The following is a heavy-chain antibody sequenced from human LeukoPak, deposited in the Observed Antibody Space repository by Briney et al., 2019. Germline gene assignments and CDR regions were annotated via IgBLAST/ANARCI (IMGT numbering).Heavy chain of an antibody. Sequence: KPSETLSLTCTVSGGSISSYYWSWIRQPPGKGLEWIGYIYYSGSTNYNPSLKSRVTISVDTSKNQFSLKLSSVAAADTAVYYCARVVEMATILDYWGQGTLVTVSS. V-gene: IGHV4-59*01. D-gene: IGHD5-24*01. CDR2: IYYSGST. CDR1: GGSISSYY. J-gene: IGHJ4*02. CDR3: ARVVEMATILDY.